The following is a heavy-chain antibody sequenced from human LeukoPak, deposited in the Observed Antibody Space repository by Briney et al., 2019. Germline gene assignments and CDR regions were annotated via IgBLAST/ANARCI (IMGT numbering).Heavy chain of an antibody. V-gene: IGHV3-66*02. J-gene: IGHJ4*02. Sequence: GGSLRLSCAASGFAVSSNYMTWVRQAPGKRLEWVSIIYSGGITYYAGYVKGGFTISRDNSKNTLYLQTNILIAEDTALYYCARGVGYSYAYHFDYWGQGTLVTAPS. CDR3: ARGVGYSYAYHFDY. CDR1: GFAVSSNY. CDR2: IYSGGIT. D-gene: IGHD5-18*01.